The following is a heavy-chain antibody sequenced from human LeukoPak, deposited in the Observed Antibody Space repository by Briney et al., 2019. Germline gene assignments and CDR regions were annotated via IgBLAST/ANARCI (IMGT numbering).Heavy chain of an antibody. V-gene: IGHV3-23*01. CDR1: GFTFSSYG. D-gene: IGHD2-21*02. CDR3: AKSYIVVVTALYYFDY. J-gene: IGHJ4*02. CDR2: ISGSGGST. Sequence: GGSLRLSCAASGFTFSSYGMHWVRQAPGKGLEWVSAISGSGGSTYYADSVKGRFTISRDNSKNTLYLQMNSLRAEDTAVYYCAKSYIVVVTALYYFDYWGQGTLVTVSS.